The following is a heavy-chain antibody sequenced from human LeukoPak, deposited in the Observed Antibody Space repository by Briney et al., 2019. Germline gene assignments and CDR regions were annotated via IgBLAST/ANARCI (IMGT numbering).Heavy chain of an antibody. D-gene: IGHD3-3*01. Sequence: SETLSLTCAVYGGSFSGYYWSWIRQPPGKGLEWIGEINHSGSTNYNPSLKSRVTISVDTPKNQFSLKRSSVTAADTAVYYCARTFYYDFWSGYYMGPDYWGQGTLVTVSS. V-gene: IGHV4-34*01. CDR1: GGSFSGYY. CDR2: INHSGST. CDR3: ARTFYYDFWSGYYMGPDY. J-gene: IGHJ4*02.